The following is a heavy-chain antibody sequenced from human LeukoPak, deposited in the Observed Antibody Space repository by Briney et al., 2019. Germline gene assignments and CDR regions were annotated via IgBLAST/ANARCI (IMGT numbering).Heavy chain of an antibody. Sequence: PGGSLRLSCAASGFTFSSYWMSWVRQAPGKGLEWVANIKQDGSEKYYVDSVKGRFTISRDNAKNSLYLQMNSLRAEDTAVYYCARDKGQPELRAFDIWGQGTMVTVSS. V-gene: IGHV3-7*01. CDR3: ARDKGQPELRAFDI. D-gene: IGHD1-7*01. CDR2: IKQDGSEK. CDR1: GFTFSSYW. J-gene: IGHJ3*02.